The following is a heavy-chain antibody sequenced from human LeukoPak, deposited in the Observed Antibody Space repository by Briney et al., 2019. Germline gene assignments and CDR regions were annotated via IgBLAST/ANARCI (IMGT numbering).Heavy chain of an antibody. CDR3: ARVDFWSGYSPLDAFDI. V-gene: IGHV1-18*01. J-gene: IGHJ3*02. D-gene: IGHD3-3*01. CDR1: GYTFTSYG. Sequence: ASVKVSCKASGYTFTSYGISWVRQAPGQGLEWMGWISAYNGNTNYAQELQGRVTMTTDTSTSTAYMELRSLRSDDTAVYYCARVDFWSGYSPLDAFDIWGQGTMVTVSS. CDR2: ISAYNGNT.